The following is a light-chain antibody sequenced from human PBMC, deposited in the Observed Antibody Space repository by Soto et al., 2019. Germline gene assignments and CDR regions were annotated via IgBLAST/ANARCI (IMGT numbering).Light chain of an antibody. J-gene: IGKJ1*01. CDR1: QSVKRN. CDR2: GAS. CDR3: QQYNSSSRT. V-gene: IGKV3-15*01. Sequence: EIVMTQSPATLSVFPGGRSTLSCMAIQSVKRNLAWYEQKPGQAPRLVIYGASTRAAGIPARFSGSGSGTEFTLTISSLQPDDFETYYCQQYNSSSRTFGQGTKVDIK.